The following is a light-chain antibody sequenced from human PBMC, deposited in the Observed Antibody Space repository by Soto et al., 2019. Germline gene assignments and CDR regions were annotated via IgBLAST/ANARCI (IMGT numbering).Light chain of an antibody. CDR1: QSIRSY. CDR3: QQSNSTPLT. J-gene: IGKJ4*01. Sequence: DIQMTQSPSSLSASVGDRVTITCRASQSIRSYLNWYQQKPGKAPQLLIYAASSLQSGVPSRFSGSGSGTDFTLTISSLQPEDFATYYSQQSNSTPLTFGRGTKVEIK. CDR2: AAS. V-gene: IGKV1-39*01.